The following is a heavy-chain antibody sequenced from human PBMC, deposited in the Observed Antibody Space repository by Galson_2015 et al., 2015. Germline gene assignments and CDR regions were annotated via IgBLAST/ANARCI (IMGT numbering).Heavy chain of an antibody. CDR1: GFTFSSYG. D-gene: IGHD2-2*01. J-gene: IGHJ5*02. CDR3: AKGGSQLLSWFDP. CDR2: ISYDGSNK. Sequence: SLRLPCAASGFTFSSYGMHWVRQAPGKGLEWVAVISYDGSNKYYADSVKGRFTISRDNSKNTLYLQMNSLSAEDTAVYYCAKGGSQLLSWFDPWGQGTLAPVSS. V-gene: IGHV3-30*18.